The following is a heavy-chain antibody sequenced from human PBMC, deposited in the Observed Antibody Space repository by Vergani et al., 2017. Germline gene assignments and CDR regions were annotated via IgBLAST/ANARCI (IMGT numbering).Heavy chain of an antibody. J-gene: IGHJ6*03. Sequence: QVQLQQWGAGLLKPSETLSLTCAVYGGSFSGYYWSWIRQPPGKGLEWIGEINHSGSTNYNPSLKSRVTISVDTSKNQFSLQLSSVTAADTAVYYCARSPPMDVWGKGTTVTVSS. CDR1: GGSFSGYY. CDR2: INHSGST. CDR3: ARSPPMDV. V-gene: IGHV4-34*01.